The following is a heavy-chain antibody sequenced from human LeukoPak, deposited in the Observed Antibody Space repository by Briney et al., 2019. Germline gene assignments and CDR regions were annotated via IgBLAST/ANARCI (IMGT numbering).Heavy chain of an antibody. CDR1: GFTFSSYW. CDR3: ARPSWAVGDAFDI. D-gene: IGHD6-19*01. Sequence: GGSLRLSCAASGFTFSSYWMSWVRQAPGKGLEWVANIKQDGSEKYYVDSVKGRFTISRDNAKNSLYLQMNSLRAEDTAVYYCARPSWAVGDAFDIWGQGTMVTVSS. J-gene: IGHJ3*02. V-gene: IGHV3-7*01. CDR2: IKQDGSEK.